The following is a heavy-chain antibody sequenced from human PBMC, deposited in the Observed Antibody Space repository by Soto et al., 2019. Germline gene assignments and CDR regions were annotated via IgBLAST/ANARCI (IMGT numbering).Heavy chain of an antibody. CDR2: MNPSSGYT. Sequence: QVQLVQSGAEVKKPGASVRVSCKASGYTFTDYDINWVRLATGQGLEWMGWMNPSSGYTGYAQKFQGRVTMTWDTSIRTAYMELSSLTSADTAVYYCARFVRHQLPTIDYWGQGALVTVSS. D-gene: IGHD1-26*01. CDR1: GYTFTDYD. J-gene: IGHJ4*02. V-gene: IGHV1-8*01. CDR3: ARFVRHQLPTIDY.